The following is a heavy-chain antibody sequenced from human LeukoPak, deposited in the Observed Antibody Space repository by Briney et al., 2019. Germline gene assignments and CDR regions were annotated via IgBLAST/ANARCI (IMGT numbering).Heavy chain of an antibody. CDR2: ISGNSGST. J-gene: IGHJ4*02. Sequence: GGSLRLSCAASGFAFSSYAMSWVRQAPGKGLEWVSSISGNSGSTYYADSVKGRFTISRDNSKNTVYLQMNSLRAEDTAVYYCAKVSAWAMVGATYFDYWGQGTLVTVSS. D-gene: IGHD1-26*01. CDR1: GFAFSSYA. CDR3: AKVSAWAMVGATYFDY. V-gene: IGHV3-23*01.